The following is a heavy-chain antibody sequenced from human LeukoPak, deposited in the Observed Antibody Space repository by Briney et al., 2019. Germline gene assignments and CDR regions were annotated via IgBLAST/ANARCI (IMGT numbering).Heavy chain of an antibody. J-gene: IGHJ4*02. CDR3: AKDAKRWLRFFDY. D-gene: IGHD5-24*01. Sequence: GRSLSLSCAASGFTFDDYAMHWVQQAPGKGLEGVSGISWNSGSIGYADSVKGRFTISRDNAKNSLYLQKNSLRAEDTALYYCAKDAKRWLRFFDYWGQGTLVTVSS. CDR1: GFTFDDYA. CDR2: ISWNSGSI. V-gene: IGHV3-9*01.